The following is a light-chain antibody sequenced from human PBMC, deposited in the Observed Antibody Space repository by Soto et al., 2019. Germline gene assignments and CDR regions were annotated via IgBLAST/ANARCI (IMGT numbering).Light chain of an antibody. CDR3: QHYGSLVLT. CDR2: GAS. V-gene: IGKV3-20*01. Sequence: EIVLTQSPGTLSLSPGERATLSCRASQSVSSTYLAWYQQKPGQAPRLLIYGASSRATGIPDRFSGSGSGTDFTLSISRLEPEYFAVYYCQHYGSLVLTFGGGT. J-gene: IGKJ4*01. CDR1: QSVSSTY.